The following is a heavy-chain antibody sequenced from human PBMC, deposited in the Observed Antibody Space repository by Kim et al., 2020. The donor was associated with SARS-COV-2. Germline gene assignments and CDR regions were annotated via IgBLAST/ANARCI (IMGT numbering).Heavy chain of an antibody. V-gene: IGHV3-7*01. CDR3: ARERAMSTSGSYYKGIEV. J-gene: IGHJ6*02. Sequence: GGSLRLSCEASGFMFSNYWMSWVRQAPGKGLEWVAKIKQDESEKYYVDSVKGRFTISRDNAKNSVYLQMNSLRADDTAVYYCARERAMSTSGSYYKGIEVWGQGTMVTVSS. CDR1: GFMFSNYW. CDR2: IKQDESEK. D-gene: IGHD3-10*01.